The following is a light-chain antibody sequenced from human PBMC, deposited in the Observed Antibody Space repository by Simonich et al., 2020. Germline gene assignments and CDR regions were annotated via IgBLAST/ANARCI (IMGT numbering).Light chain of an antibody. CDR2: DTN. J-gene: IGLJ3*02. CDR3: LLSYSGARV. V-gene: IGLV7-46*01. Sequence: QAVVTQETSLTGSPGGTVTLTWGSSPGAVTSGHYPYWFQQKPGQAPRTLIYDTNNKHPGTPARFSGSLLGGKAALTLSGAQPEDEAEYYCLLSYSGARVFGGGTKLTVL. CDR1: PGAVTSGHY.